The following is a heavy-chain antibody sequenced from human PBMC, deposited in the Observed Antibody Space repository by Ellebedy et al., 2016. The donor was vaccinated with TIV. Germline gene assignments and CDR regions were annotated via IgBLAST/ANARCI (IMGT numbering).Heavy chain of an antibody. CDR2: ISGYNKNT. D-gene: IGHD4-23*01. Sequence: ASVKVSCXTSGYTLNKMGVSWVRQAPGRGLEWMGWISGYNKNTKYRQKFQGRVTMTADTSTSTAYMELRSLTSDDTAVYYCATYPVYGGNAVLNHWGQGTLVSVSS. CDR3: ATYPVYGGNAVLNH. J-gene: IGHJ4*02. CDR1: GYTLNKMG. V-gene: IGHV1-18*01.